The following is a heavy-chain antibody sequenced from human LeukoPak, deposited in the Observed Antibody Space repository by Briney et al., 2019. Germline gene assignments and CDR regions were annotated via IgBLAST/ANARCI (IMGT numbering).Heavy chain of an antibody. CDR1: GGSFSDYY. Sequence: SETLSPTCAVYGGSFSDYYWSWIRQPPGKGLEWIGEINHSGSTNYNPSLKGRVTISVDTSKNHFSLKLSSVTAADTAVYYCARARQGWNYYGSGSYFDYWGQGALVTVSS. CDR3: ARARQGWNYYGSGSYFDY. V-gene: IGHV4-34*01. J-gene: IGHJ4*02. D-gene: IGHD3-10*01. CDR2: INHSGST.